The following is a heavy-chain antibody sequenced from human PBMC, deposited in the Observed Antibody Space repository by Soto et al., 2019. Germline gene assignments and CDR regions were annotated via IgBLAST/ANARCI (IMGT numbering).Heavy chain of an antibody. Sequence: QVQLVQSGAEVKEPGASVKVSCKASGYTFTSYDFNWVRQATGQGPEWMGWMSSSSGHTGYAQKFQGRVTMTRNTSISTAYMELGSLRSEDTAVYYCARGPPKWGFDYWGQGVLVTVSS. J-gene: IGHJ4*02. CDR3: ARGPPKWGFDY. CDR2: MSSSSGHT. V-gene: IGHV1-8*01. D-gene: IGHD7-27*01. CDR1: GYTFTSYD.